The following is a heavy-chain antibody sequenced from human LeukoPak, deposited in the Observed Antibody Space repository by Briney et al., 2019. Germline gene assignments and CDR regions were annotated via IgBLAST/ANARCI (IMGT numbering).Heavy chain of an antibody. CDR1: GFTFSSYG. Sequence: PGGSLRLSCAASGFTFSSYGMHWVRQAPGKGLEWVAFIRYDGSNKYYADSVKGRFTISRDNSKNTLYLQMNSLRAEDTAVYYCAKGWPSPRPRGVSDAFDIWGQGTMVIVSS. CDR3: AKGWPSPRPRGVSDAFDI. J-gene: IGHJ3*02. D-gene: IGHD2-15*01. CDR2: IRYDGSNK. V-gene: IGHV3-30*02.